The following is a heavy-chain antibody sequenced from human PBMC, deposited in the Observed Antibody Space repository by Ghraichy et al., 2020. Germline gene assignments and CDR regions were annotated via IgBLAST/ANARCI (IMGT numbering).Heavy chain of an antibody. CDR1: GGSISSYY. Sequence: SETLSLTCTVSGGSISSYYWSWIRQPSGKGLEWIGYIYYSGSTNYNPSLKSRVTISVDTSKNQFSLKLSSVTAADTAVYYCARAAGGIAVAGNAFDIWGQGTMVTVSS. J-gene: IGHJ3*02. CDR2: IYYSGST. CDR3: ARAAGGIAVAGNAFDI. V-gene: IGHV4-59*01. D-gene: IGHD6-19*01.